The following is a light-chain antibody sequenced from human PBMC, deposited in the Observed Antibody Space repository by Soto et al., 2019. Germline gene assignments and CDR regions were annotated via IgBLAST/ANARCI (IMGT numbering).Light chain of an antibody. J-gene: IGKJ2*02. CDR3: HQYYISPRT. V-gene: IGKV4-1*01. Sequence: DIVMTQSPDSLAVSLGERATINCKSSQSVLYSSNNKNYLAWYQQKPGQPPKLLIYWASTREYGVPDRFSGSGSGTDFTLTISSLQAEDVAVYYCHQYYISPRTFGQGTKLEIK. CDR1: QSVLYSSNNKNY. CDR2: WAS.